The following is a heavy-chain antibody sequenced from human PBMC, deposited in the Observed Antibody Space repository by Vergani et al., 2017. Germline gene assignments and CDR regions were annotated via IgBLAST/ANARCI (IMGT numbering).Heavy chain of an antibody. CDR2: IYTSGST. D-gene: IGHD2-15*01. CDR1: GGSISSGSYY. J-gene: IGHJ6*02. CDR3: AGGVVVVVAGFYYGMDV. Sequence: QVQLQESGPGLVKPSQTLSLTCTVSGGSISSGSYYWSWVRQPAGKGLEWIGRIYTSGSTNYNPSLKSRVTISVDTSKTQFSLKLSSVTAADTAVYYCAGGVVVVVAGFYYGMDVWGQGTTVTVSS. V-gene: IGHV4-61*02.